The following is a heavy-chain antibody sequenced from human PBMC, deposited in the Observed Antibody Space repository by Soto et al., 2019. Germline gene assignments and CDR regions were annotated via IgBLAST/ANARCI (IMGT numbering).Heavy chain of an antibody. Sequence: GGSLRLSCAASGFTFSSYAMSWVRQAPGKGLEWVSAISGSGGSTYYADSVKGRFTISRDNSKNTLYLQMNSLRAEDTAVYYCAKDLGGSSWYPCFDYWGQGTLVTVSS. CDR2: ISGSGGST. V-gene: IGHV3-23*01. CDR3: AKDLGGSSWYPCFDY. J-gene: IGHJ4*02. D-gene: IGHD6-13*01. CDR1: GFTFSSYA.